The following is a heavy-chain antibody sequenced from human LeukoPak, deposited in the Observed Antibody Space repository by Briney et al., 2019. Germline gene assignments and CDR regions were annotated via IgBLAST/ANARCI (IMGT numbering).Heavy chain of an antibody. Sequence: SETLSLTCTVSGGSISSSSYYWGWIRQPPGQGLEWIGSIYYSGSTYYNPSLKSRVTISVDTSKNQFSLKLSSVTAADTAVYYCARLALDFIAAATFDYWGQGTLVTVSS. J-gene: IGHJ4*02. CDR2: IYYSGST. V-gene: IGHV4-39*01. CDR1: GGSISSSSYY. D-gene: IGHD6-13*01. CDR3: ARLALDFIAAATFDY.